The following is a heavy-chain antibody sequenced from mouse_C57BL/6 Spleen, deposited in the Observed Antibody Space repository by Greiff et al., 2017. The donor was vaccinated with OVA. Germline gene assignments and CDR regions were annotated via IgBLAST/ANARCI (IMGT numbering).Heavy chain of an antibody. J-gene: IGHJ3*01. CDR3: ARNGFYDGYPAWFAY. CDR1: GYTFTSYW. Sequence: VKLQQPGAELVKPGASVKLSCKASGYTFTSYWMHWVKQRPGQGLEWIGMIHPNSGSTNYNEKFKSKATLTVDKSSSTAYMQLSSLTSEDSAVYYCARNGFYDGYPAWFAYWGQGTLVTVSA. CDR2: IHPNSGST. V-gene: IGHV1-64*01. D-gene: IGHD2-3*01.